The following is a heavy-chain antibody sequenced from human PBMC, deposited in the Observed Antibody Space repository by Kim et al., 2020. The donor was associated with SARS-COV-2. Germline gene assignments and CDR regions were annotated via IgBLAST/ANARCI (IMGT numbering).Heavy chain of an antibody. V-gene: IGHV1-8*01. J-gene: IGHJ5*02. Sequence: ASVKVSCKASGYTFTSYDINWVRQATGQGLEWMGWMNPNSGNTGYAQKFQGRVTMTRNTSISTAYMELSSLRSEDTAVYYCASLYREYSREKDWFDPWGQGTLVTVSS. D-gene: IGHD6-6*01. CDR2: MNPNSGNT. CDR3: ASLYREYSREKDWFDP. CDR1: GYTFTSYD.